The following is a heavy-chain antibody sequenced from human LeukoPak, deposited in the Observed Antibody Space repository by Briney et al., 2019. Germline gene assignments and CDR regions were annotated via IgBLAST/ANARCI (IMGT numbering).Heavy chain of an antibody. D-gene: IGHD3-22*01. J-gene: IGHJ6*03. CDR1: GYTFTSYD. V-gene: IGHV1-8*03. Sequence: ASVKVSCKASGYTFTSYDINWLRQATGQGLEWMGWMNPNSGNTSYAQKFQGRVTITRNTSISTAYMELSSPRSEDTAVYYCARVEVTAGYYPHYYYYYMDVWGKGTTVTVSS. CDR2: MNPNSGNT. CDR3: ARVEVTAGYYPHYYYYYMDV.